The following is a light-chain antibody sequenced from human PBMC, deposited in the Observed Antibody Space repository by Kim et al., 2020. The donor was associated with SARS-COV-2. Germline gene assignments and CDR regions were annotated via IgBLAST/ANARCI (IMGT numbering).Light chain of an antibody. V-gene: IGKV1-5*03. CDR1: QSITSW. Sequence: DIQMIQSPSTLSASIGDRVTITCRASQSITSWLAWYQEKPGKAPKLLIYEASNLKDGVPSRFSGSGSGTEFTLTISSLQPDDFATYYCQEYSSFLYTFGQGTKLEI. J-gene: IGKJ2*01. CDR2: EAS. CDR3: QEYSSFLYT.